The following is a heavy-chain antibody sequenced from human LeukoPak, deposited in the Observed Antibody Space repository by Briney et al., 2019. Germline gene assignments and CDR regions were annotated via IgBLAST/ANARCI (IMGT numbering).Heavy chain of an antibody. CDR3: AKDPFWSLVYYFDY. V-gene: IGHV3-30*18. Sequence: GGSLRLSCAASGFTFSSYGMNWVRQAPGKGLEGVAVISYDGSNKYYADSVKGRFTISRDNSNNTLYLQMNILRAEDTAVYYCAKDPFWSLVYYFDYWGQGTLVTVSS. CDR2: ISYDGSNK. J-gene: IGHJ4*02. CDR1: GFTFSSYG. D-gene: IGHD2-8*02.